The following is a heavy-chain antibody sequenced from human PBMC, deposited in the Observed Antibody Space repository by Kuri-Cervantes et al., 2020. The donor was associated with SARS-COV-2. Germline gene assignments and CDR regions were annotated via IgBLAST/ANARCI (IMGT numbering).Heavy chain of an antibody. CDR1: GFAFNSYS. V-gene: IGHV3-21*04. Sequence: GGSLRLSCAASGFAFNSYSMVWVRQAPGKGLEWVSSITSTSIYMYYADSVRGRFTISRDNAKNSLYLQMNSLRAEDTALYYCASDNSGSYFREGGGFDYWGQGTLVTVSS. CDR3: ASDNSGSYFREGGGFDY. J-gene: IGHJ4*02. CDR2: ITSTSIYM. D-gene: IGHD1-26*01.